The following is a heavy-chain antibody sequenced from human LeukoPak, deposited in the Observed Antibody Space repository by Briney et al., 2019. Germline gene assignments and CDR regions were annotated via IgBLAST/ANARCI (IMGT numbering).Heavy chain of an antibody. CDR1: GFTFSSYW. CDR2: IDRDGSRI. D-gene: IGHD2-21*02. CDR3: VREDTPATANY. Sequence: GGSLRLSCAVSGFTFSSYWMHWVRQAPGKGLVWVSRIDRDGSRINYADSVKGRFTISRDNGKNTLFLQMNSLRPGDTAVYYCVREDTPATANYWGQGTLVTISS. V-gene: IGHV3-74*01. J-gene: IGHJ4*02.